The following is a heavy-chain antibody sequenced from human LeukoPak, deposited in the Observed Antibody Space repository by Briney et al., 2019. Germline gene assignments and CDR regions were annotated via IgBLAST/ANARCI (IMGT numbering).Heavy chain of an antibody. J-gene: IGHJ6*02. CDR1: GFTFSSYA. CDR2: ISGSGGST. Sequence: PGGSLRLSCAASGFTFSSYAMSWVRQAPGKGLEWVSAISGSGGSTYYADSVKGRFTISRDNSKNTLYLQMNSLRAEDTAVYCCARSPGYSYGMDVWGQGTTVTVSS. D-gene: IGHD2-15*01. CDR3: ARSPGYSYGMDV. V-gene: IGHV3-23*01.